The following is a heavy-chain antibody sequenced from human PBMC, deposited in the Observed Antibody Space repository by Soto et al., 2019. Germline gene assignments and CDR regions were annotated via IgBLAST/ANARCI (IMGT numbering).Heavy chain of an antibody. CDR2: IYYSGST. J-gene: IGHJ4*02. CDR3: ARGSAVHLMAFY. Sequence: PSETLSLTCTVSGGSISSYYWSWIWQPPGKGLEWIGYIYYSGSTNYNPSLKSRVTISVDTSKNQFSLKLSSVTAADTAVYYCARGSAVHLMAFYWGQGTLVTVSS. V-gene: IGHV4-59*01. CDR1: GGSISSYY. D-gene: IGHD1-1*01.